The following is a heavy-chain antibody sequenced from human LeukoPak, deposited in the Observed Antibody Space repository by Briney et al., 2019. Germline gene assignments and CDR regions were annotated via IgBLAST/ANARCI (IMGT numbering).Heavy chain of an antibody. CDR1: EGTFSSYA. J-gene: IGHJ4*02. V-gene: IGHV1-69*06. D-gene: IGHD3-22*01. CDR2: IIPIFGTA. CDR3: ASTPAYDSSGYSSDY. Sequence: GASVKVSCKASEGTFSSYAISWVRQAPGQGLEWMGGIIPIFGTANYAQKFQGRVTITADKSTSTAYMELSSLRSEDTAVYYCASTPAYDSSGYSSDYWGQGTLVTVSS.